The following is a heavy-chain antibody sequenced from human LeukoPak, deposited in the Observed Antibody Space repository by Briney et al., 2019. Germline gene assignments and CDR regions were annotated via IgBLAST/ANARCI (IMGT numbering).Heavy chain of an antibody. Sequence: SETLSLTCTVSGGSISSSSYYWGWIRQPPGKELEWIGSIYYSGSTYYNPSLKSRVTISVDTSKNQFSLKLSSVTAADTAVYYCARQNLFDFFIPNYFDYWGQGTLVTVSS. V-gene: IGHV4-39*01. CDR1: GGSISSSSYY. J-gene: IGHJ4*02. D-gene: IGHD3/OR15-3a*01. CDR2: IYYSGST. CDR3: ARQNLFDFFIPNYFDY.